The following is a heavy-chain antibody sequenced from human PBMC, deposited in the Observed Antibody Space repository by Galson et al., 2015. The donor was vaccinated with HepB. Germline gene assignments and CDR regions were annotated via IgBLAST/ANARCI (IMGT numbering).Heavy chain of an antibody. CDR3: ARALLEMATIPLRY. V-gene: IGHV1-2*02. CDR2: INPNSGGT. D-gene: IGHD5-24*01. CDR1: GYTFTGYY. Sequence: SVKVSCKASGYTFTGYYMHWVRQAPGQGLEWMGWINPNSGGTNYAQKFQGRVTMTRDTSISTAYVELSRLRSDDTAVYYCARALLEMATIPLRYWGQGTLVTVSS. J-gene: IGHJ4*02.